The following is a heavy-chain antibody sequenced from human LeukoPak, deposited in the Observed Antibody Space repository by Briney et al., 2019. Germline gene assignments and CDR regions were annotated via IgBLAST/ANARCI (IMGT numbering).Heavy chain of an antibody. CDR1: RFTFSSYS. Sequence: PGGSLRLSCAASRFTFSSYSMNWVRQAPGKGLEWVAVISYDGSNKYYADSVKGRFTISRDNSKNTLYLQMNSLRAEDTAVYYCAKDREQWLVGWAYFDYWGQGTLVTVSS. CDR2: ISYDGSNK. J-gene: IGHJ4*02. D-gene: IGHD6-19*01. CDR3: AKDREQWLVGWAYFDY. V-gene: IGHV3-30*18.